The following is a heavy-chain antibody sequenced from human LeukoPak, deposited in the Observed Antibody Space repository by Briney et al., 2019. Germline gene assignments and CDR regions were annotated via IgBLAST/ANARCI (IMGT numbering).Heavy chain of an antibody. V-gene: IGHV3-21*01. CDR1: GFTVSRNH. D-gene: IGHD4-17*01. J-gene: IGHJ4*02. CDR2: ICSSSTYI. CDR3: AREGDYSSFDY. Sequence: KSGGSLRLSCAASGFTVSRNHMSWVRQAPGKGLEWVSSICSSSTYIYHADSVKGRFTISRDNARNSLYLQMNSLRVEDTAVYYCAREGDYSSFDYWGQGTLVTVSS.